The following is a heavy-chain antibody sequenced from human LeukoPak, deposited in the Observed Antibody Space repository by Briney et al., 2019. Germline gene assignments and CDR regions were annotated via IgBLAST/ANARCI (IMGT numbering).Heavy chain of an antibody. V-gene: IGHV3-33*01. CDR1: GFTFSSYG. CDR2: IWYDGSNK. Sequence: GGSLRLSCAASGFTFSSYGLHWVRQAPGEGLEWVAHIWYDGSNKYYADSVKGRFTISRDNSKSTLYLQMNSLRGEDTAVYYCARASVYAFWSGYCMVYCGMDVWGQGTTVTVSS. CDR3: ARASVYAFWSGYCMVYCGMDV. D-gene: IGHD3-3*01. J-gene: IGHJ6*02.